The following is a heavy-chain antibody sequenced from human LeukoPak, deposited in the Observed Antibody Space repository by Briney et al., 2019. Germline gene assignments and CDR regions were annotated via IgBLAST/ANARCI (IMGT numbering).Heavy chain of an antibody. Sequence: GASVKVSCKASGYTFTSYYMHWVRQAPGQGLEWMGWINPNSGGTNYAQKFQGRVTMTRDTSISTAYMELSRLRSDDTAVYYCARSRWFGELLSGIFDYWGQGTLVTVSS. J-gene: IGHJ4*02. CDR2: INPNSGGT. CDR3: ARSRWFGELLSGIFDY. V-gene: IGHV1-2*02. CDR1: GYTFTSYY. D-gene: IGHD3-10*01.